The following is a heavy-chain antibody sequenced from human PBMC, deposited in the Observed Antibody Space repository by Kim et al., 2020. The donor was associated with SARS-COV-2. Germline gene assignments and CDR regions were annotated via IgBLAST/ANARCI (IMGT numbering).Heavy chain of an antibody. CDR2: IKSKTDGGTT. V-gene: IGHV3-15*01. Sequence: GGSLRLSCAASGFTFSNAWMSWVRQAPGKGLEWVGRIKSKTDGGTTDYAAPVKGRFTISRDDSKNTLYLQMNSLKTEDTAVYYCTTPYYYDSSAPSWRDIWGQGTMVTVSS. J-gene: IGHJ3*02. CDR1: GFTFSNAW. CDR3: TTPYYYDSSAPSWRDI. D-gene: IGHD3-22*01.